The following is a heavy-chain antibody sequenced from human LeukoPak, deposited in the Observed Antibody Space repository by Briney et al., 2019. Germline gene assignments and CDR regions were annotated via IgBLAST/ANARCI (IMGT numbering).Heavy chain of an antibody. J-gene: IGHJ6*03. CDR3: ARGGSAAAGTAYYYYYMDV. D-gene: IGHD6-13*01. V-gene: IGHV1-69*05. CDR1: GGTFSSYA. CDR2: IIPIFGTA. Sequence: ASVKVSCKASGGTFSSYAISWVRQAPGQGLEWMGGIIPIFGTANYAQKFQGRVTMTRDTSTSTVYMELSSLRSEDTAVYYCARGGSAAAGTAYYYYYMDVWGKGTTVTVSS.